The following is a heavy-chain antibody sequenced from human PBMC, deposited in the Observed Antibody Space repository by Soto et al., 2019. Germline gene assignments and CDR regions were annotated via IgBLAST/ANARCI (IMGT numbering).Heavy chain of an antibody. D-gene: IGHD3-3*01. Sequence: QVQLQESGPGLVKPSETLSLTCTVSGGSVSSGSYYWSWIQQPPGKGLEWIGYIYYSGSTNYNPSLKSRVTISVDTSKNQFSLKLSSVTAADTAVYYCARADDFWSGYPVNWFDPWGQGTLVTVSS. V-gene: IGHV4-61*01. CDR2: IYYSGST. J-gene: IGHJ5*02. CDR3: ARADDFWSGYPVNWFDP. CDR1: GGSVSSGSYY.